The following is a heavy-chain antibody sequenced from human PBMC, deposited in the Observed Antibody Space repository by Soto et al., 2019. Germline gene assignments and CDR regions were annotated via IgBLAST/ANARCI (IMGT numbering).Heavy chain of an antibody. V-gene: IGHV1-69*13. CDR2: IIPIFGTA. Sequence: SVKVSCKASGVTFSSYAISWVRQAPGQGLEWMGGIIPIFGTANYAQKFQGRVTITADESTSTAYMELSSLRSEDTAVYYCARGGIHCTNGVCSRIYCYYYYGMDVWGQGTTVTVSS. CDR1: GVTFSSYA. CDR3: ARGGIHCTNGVCSRIYCYYYYGMDV. J-gene: IGHJ6*02. D-gene: IGHD2-8*01.